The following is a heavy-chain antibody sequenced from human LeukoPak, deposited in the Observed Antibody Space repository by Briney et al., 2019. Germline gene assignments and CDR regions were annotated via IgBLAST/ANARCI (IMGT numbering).Heavy chain of an antibody. D-gene: IGHD6-19*01. CDR2: ISSSGGST. J-gene: IGHJ4*02. Sequence: GGSLRLSCAASGFTFSSAAMSWVRQAPGKGLEWVSIISSSGGSTYYADSVKGRFIISRDNSKNTLYLQMNSLRAEDTAVYYCAKGSRSIAVDNLCDYWGQGSLVTVSS. V-gene: IGHV3-23*01. CDR1: GFTFSSAA. CDR3: AKGSRSIAVDNLCDY.